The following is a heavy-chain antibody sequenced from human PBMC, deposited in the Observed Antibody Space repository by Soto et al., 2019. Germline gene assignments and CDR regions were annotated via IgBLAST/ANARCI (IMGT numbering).Heavy chain of an antibody. D-gene: IGHD6-19*01. CDR2: ISGSGGST. V-gene: IGHV3-23*01. J-gene: IGHJ4*02. Sequence: GGSLRLSCAASGFTFSSYSMSWVRPAPGKGLEWVSAISGSGGSTYYADSVKGRFTISRDNSKNTLYLQMNSLRAEDTAVYYCAKDFSGWYVVGYFDYWGQGTLVTVSS. CDR3: AKDFSGWYVVGYFDY. CDR1: GFTFSSYS.